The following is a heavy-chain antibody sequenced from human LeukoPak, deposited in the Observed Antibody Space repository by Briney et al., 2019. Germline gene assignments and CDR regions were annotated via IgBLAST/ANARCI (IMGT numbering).Heavy chain of an antibody. CDR1: GGSISSYY. V-gene: IGHV4-59*01. D-gene: IGHD6-13*01. J-gene: IGHJ4*02. CDR2: IYYSGST. Sequence: SETLSLTCTVSGGSISSYYWNWIRQPPGKGLEWIGHIYYSGSTNYNPSLKSRVTISVDTSKHQFSLRLNSVTAADTAVYYCARTPSIAAAGIFDYWGQGLLVTVSS. CDR3: ARTPSIAAAGIFDY.